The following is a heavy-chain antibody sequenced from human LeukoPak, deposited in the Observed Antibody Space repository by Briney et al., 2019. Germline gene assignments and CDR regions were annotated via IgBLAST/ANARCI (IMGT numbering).Heavy chain of an antibody. Sequence: GGSLGLSCAASGFSFSSHWMSWVRQAPGKGLEWVANIKQDASEKYYVDSVKGRFTISRDNAKNSLYLQMNSLRVEDTSVYFCARDYRYLFDYWGQGNLVTVSS. D-gene: IGHD3-16*02. CDR3: ARDYRYLFDY. J-gene: IGHJ4*02. V-gene: IGHV3-7*01. CDR1: GFSFSSHW. CDR2: IKQDASEK.